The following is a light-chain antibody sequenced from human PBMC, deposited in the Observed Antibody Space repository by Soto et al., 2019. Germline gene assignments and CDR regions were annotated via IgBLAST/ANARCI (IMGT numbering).Light chain of an antibody. CDR3: QQYNNWRIT. V-gene: IGKV3-15*01. J-gene: IGKJ5*01. CDR2: GAS. Sequence: DIVLTQSPDTLSLSPGERSTLSCRASQSVNKHLAWYQQKPGQAPRLLIYGASTRATGIPARFSGSGSGTEFTLTISSLQSEDFAVYYCQQYNNWRITFGQGTRLEIK. CDR1: QSVNKH.